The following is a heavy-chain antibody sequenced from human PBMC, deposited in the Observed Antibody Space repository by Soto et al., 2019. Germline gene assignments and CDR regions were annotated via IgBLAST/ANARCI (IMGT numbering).Heavy chain of an antibody. CDR2: IIPIFGTA. CDR1: GGTFSSYA. V-gene: IGHV1-69*13. Sequence: SSVKVSCKASGGTFSSYAISWVRQAPGQGLEWMGGIIPIFGTANYAQKFQGRVTITADESTSTAYMELSSLRSEDTAVYYCARDQISYYERSGFSSQYYGMDVWGPGTTVTVS. CDR3: ARDQISYYERSGFSSQYYGMDV. J-gene: IGHJ6*02. D-gene: IGHD3-22*01.